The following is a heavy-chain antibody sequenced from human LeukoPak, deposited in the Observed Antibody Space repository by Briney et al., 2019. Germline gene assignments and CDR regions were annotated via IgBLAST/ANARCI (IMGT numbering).Heavy chain of an antibody. Sequence: GRSLRLSCAASGFTFSSYAMHWVRQAPDKGLEWVAVISYDGSNKYYADSVKGRFTISRDNSKNTLYLQMNSLRAEDTAVYYCARALDYWGQGTLVTVSS. J-gene: IGHJ4*02. CDR2: ISYDGSNK. CDR3: ARALDY. V-gene: IGHV3-30*04. CDR1: GFTFSSYA.